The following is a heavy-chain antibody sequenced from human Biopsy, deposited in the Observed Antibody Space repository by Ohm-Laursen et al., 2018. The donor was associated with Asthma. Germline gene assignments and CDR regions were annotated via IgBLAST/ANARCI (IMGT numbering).Heavy chain of an antibody. D-gene: IGHD4/OR15-4a*01. CDR3: RALPTRTMYFDS. CDR2: ISWNSRSI. J-gene: IGHJ4*02. CDR1: GLNFEDYV. V-gene: IGHV3-9*01. Sequence: SLRLSYAASGLNFEDYVMHWVRQAPGKGLEWVSGISWNSRSIGYGDSVKGRFTISRDNTKNSLYLQMNSLSPEDTAMYYCRALPTRTMYFDSWGQGTLVTVSS.